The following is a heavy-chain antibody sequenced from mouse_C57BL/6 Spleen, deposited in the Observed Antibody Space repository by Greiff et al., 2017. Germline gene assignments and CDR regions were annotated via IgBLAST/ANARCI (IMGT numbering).Heavy chain of an antibody. V-gene: IGHV1-53*01. J-gene: IGHJ4*01. CDR3: ASGGDYDVEGYAMDY. Sequence: QVQLQQSGTELVKPGASVKLSCKASGYTFTSYWMHWVKQRPGQGLEWIGNINPSNGGTNYNEKFKSKATLTVDKSSSTAYLQLSSLTSEDSAVYSCASGGDYDVEGYAMDYWGQGTSVTVSS. D-gene: IGHD2-4*01. CDR2: INPSNGGT. CDR1: GYTFTSYW.